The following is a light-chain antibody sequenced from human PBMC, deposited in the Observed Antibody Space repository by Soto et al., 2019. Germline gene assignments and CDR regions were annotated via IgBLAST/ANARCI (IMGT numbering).Light chain of an antibody. V-gene: IGKV3-11*01. J-gene: IGKJ5*01. CDR2: GAF. CDR3: QQRNIWPPVT. CDR1: PSVPNY. Sequence: EIVMRQYQATLSLSPGESAPLSGRGSPSVPNYLAWYQQKPGQAPRLLIYGAFNRATGIPARFSGSGSGADFTLTISSLEPEDFAVYYCQQRNIWPPVTVGEGTRLEIK.